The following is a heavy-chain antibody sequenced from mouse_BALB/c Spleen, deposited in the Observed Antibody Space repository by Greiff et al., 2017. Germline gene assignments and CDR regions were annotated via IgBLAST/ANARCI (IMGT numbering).Heavy chain of an antibody. CDR2: ISYSGST. V-gene: IGHV3-8*02. D-gene: IGHD1-2*01. J-gene: IGHJ4*01. CDR3: ARRTTATGYAMDY. CDR1: GDSITSGY. Sequence: EVQRVESGPSLVKPSQTLSLTCSVTGDSITSGYWNWIRKFPGNKLEYMGYISYSGSTYYNPSLKSRISITRATSKNQYYLQLNSVTTEDTATYYCARRTTATGYAMDYWGQGTSVTVSS.